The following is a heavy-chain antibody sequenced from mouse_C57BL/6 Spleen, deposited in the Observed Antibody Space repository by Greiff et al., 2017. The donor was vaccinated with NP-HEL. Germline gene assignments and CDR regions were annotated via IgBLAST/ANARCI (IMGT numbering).Heavy chain of an antibody. J-gene: IGHJ4*01. V-gene: IGHV1-55*01. CDR2: IYPRSGST. CDR3: ANYYGSSYEGYAMDY. Sequence: VQLQQPGAELVKPGASVKMSCKASGYTFTSYWITWVKQRPGQGLEWIGDIYPRSGSTNYNEKFKSKATLTVDTSSSTAYMQLSSLTSEDSAVYYCANYYGSSYEGYAMDYWGQGTSVTVSS. D-gene: IGHD1-1*01. CDR1: GYTFTSYW.